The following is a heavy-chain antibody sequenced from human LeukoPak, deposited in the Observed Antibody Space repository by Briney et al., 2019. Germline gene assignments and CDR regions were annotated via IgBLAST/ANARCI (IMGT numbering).Heavy chain of an antibody. CDR3: ARGRRDGYNTPYFDY. D-gene: IGHD5-24*01. CDR1: GYTFTSYY. V-gene: IGHV1-46*01. Sequence: ASVKVSCKASGYTFTSYYMHWVRQAPGQGLEWMGIINPSGGSTSYAQKFQGRVTMTKDTSTSTVYMELSSLRSEDTAVYYCARGRRDGYNTPYFDYWGQGTLVTVSS. CDR2: INPSGGST. J-gene: IGHJ4*02.